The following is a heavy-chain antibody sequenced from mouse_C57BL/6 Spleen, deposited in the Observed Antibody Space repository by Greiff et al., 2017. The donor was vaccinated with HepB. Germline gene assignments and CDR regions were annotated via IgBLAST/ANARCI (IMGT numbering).Heavy chain of an antibody. V-gene: IGHV1-54*01. CDR3: ARSGDYDGGWFAY. Sequence: QVQLKQSGAELVRPGTSVKVSCKASGYAFTNYLIEWVKQRPGQGLEWIGVINPGSGGTNYNEKFKGKATLTADKSSSTAYMQLSSLTSEDSAVYFCARSGDYDGGWFAYWGQGTLVTVSA. D-gene: IGHD2-4*01. J-gene: IGHJ3*01. CDR1: GYAFTNYL. CDR2: INPGSGGT.